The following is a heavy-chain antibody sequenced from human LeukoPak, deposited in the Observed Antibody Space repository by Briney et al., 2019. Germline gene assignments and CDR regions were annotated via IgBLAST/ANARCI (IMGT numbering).Heavy chain of an antibody. CDR2: IYYSGST. D-gene: IGHD5-18*01. J-gene: IGHJ4*02. Sequence: SETLSLNCTVSGGSISSYYWSWIRQPPGKGLEWIGYIYYSGSTNYNPSLKSRVTISVDTSKNQFSLKLSSVTAADTAVYYCAGSSGYSYGYSDYWGQGTLVTVSS. V-gene: IGHV4-59*08. CDR1: GGSISSYY. CDR3: AGSSGYSYGYSDY.